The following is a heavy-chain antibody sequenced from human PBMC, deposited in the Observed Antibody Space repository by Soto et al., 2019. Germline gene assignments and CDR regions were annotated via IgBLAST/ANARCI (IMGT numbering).Heavy chain of an antibody. CDR1: GGTFSSSG. CDR2: IVPSLDTT. J-gene: IGHJ6*02. V-gene: IGHV1-69*11. CDR3: ARWPQPRYTADPYAVDV. D-gene: IGHD3-16*02. Sequence: QVHLVQSGTEVQKPGSSVKVSCKASGGTFSSSGFSWVRQAPGQGLEWMGMIVPSLDTTNCAQKFQARVTITADEVTSTAYMELRSLRSEDTAVYYCARWPQPRYTADPYAVDVWGQGTRVIVSS.